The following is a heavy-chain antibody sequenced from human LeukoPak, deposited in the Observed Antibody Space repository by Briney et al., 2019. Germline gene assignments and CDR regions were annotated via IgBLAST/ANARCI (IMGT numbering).Heavy chain of an antibody. CDR2: IYTSGIT. CDR1: GGSINSGDYY. V-gene: IGHV4-61*02. J-gene: IGHJ6*03. CDR3: ARTTEGYCSSASCFGFSYSYYMDV. Sequence: SETLSLTCTVSGGSINSGDYYWSWIRQPAGKPLEWIGRIYTSGITIYKSSLESRVTISIDTSKNQFSLKLSSVIAADTAVYYCARTTEGYCSSASCFGFSYSYYMDVWGKGTTVTISS. D-gene: IGHD2-2*01.